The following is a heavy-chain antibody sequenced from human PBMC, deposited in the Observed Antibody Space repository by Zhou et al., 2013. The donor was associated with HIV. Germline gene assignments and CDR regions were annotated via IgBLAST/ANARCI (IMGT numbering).Heavy chain of an antibody. CDR2: IVPVFGIV. CDR1: GGTFSRYA. D-gene: IGHD5-18*01. V-gene: IGHV1-69*04. J-gene: IGHJ4*02. Sequence: QDQLVQSGAEVKKPGSSVKVSCKASGGTFSRYAISWVRQAPGQGFEWIGRIVPVFGIVDYAQRFLGRVTITADSATTTAYMELNSLRYDDTAIYYCAREQYADYGYNWGQGSLVIVSS. CDR3: AREQYADYGYN.